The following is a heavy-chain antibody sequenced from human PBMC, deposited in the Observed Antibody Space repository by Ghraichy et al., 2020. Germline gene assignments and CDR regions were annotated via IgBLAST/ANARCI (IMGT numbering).Heavy chain of an antibody. CDR1: GFTFSDYY. D-gene: IGHD5-18*01. V-gene: IGHV3-11*01. CDR2: ISSSGSSI. J-gene: IGHJ6*02. CDR3: ARSRMDTAMVNYCYHGMDV. Sequence: GGSLRLSCAASGFTFSDYYMSWIRQAPGKGLEWVSYISSSGSSIYYADSVKGRFTISKDNAKNPLYLQMNSLRAEDTSVDYCARSRMDTAMVNYCYHGMDVFGQRTTVTV.